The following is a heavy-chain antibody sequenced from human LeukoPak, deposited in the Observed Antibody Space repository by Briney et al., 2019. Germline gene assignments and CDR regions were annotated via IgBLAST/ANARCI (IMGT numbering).Heavy chain of an antibody. CDR3: ARDSSTTYYYDGSGYYNWFDP. J-gene: IGHJ5*02. CDR2: ISAYNGNT. V-gene: IGHV1-18*01. D-gene: IGHD3-22*01. CDR1: GYTFTSYG. Sequence: ASVKVSCKASGYTFTSYGISWMRQAPGQRLEWMGWISAYNGNTNYAQKLQGRVTMTTDTSTSTAYMELRSLRSDDTAVYYCARDSSTTYYYDGSGYYNWFDPWGQGTLVTVSS.